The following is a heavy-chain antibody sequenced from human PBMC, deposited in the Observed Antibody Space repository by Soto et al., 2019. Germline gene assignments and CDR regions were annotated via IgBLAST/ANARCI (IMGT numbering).Heavy chain of an antibody. CDR2: INAGNGNT. J-gene: IGHJ3*02. V-gene: IGHV1-3*01. CDR3: AKGYCSGGSCYSRDAFDI. D-gene: IGHD2-15*01. Sequence: QVQLVQSGAEVKKPGASVKVSCKASGYTFTSYAMHWVRQAPGQRLEWMGWINAGNGNTKYSQKFQGRVTITRDTSASTAYMELSXLXSEDTAVYYCAKGYCSGGSCYSRDAFDIWGQGTMVTVSS. CDR1: GYTFTSYA.